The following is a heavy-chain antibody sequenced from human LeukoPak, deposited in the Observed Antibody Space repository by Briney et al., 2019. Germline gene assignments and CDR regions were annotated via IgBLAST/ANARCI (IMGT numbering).Heavy chain of an antibody. CDR3: ASAIVDPDTFDI. V-gene: IGHV4-39*07. D-gene: IGHD3-16*02. Sequence: SETLSLTCTVSGGSISSSSYYWGWIRQPPGKGLEWIGSIYYSGSTYYNPSLKSRVTISVDTSKNQFSLKLSSVTAADTAVYYCASAIVDPDTFDIWGHGKMVTVSS. CDR1: GGSISSSSYY. CDR2: IYYSGST. J-gene: IGHJ3*02.